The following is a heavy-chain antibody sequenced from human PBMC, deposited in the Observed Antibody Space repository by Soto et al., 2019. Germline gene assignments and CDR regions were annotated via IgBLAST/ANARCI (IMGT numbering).Heavy chain of an antibody. V-gene: IGHV3-30*19. CDR1: GFTFSNYA. J-gene: IGHJ6*02. D-gene: IGHD6-13*01. CDR2: ISYEGSIK. Sequence: GGSLRLSCVASGFTFSNYAFHWVRQAPGNGLQWVAVISYEGSIKYVADSVQGRFTISRDNSKNTLSLQMDSLKSEDTAVYYCAREWSSSSWDADYYGMDVWGQGTPVTVSS. CDR3: AREWSSSSWDADYYGMDV.